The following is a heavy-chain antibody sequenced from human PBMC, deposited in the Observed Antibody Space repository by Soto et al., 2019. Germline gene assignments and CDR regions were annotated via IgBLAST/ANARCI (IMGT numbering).Heavy chain of an antibody. CDR2: ISYDGSNK. CDR1: GFTFSSYG. Sequence: GGSLRLSCAASGFTFSSYGMHLVRQAPGKGLEWVAVISYDGSNKYYADSVKGRFTISRDNSKNTLYLQMNSLRAEDTAVYYCAKDSTQNWFDPWGQGTLVTVSS. V-gene: IGHV3-30*18. J-gene: IGHJ5*02. CDR3: AKDSTQNWFDP.